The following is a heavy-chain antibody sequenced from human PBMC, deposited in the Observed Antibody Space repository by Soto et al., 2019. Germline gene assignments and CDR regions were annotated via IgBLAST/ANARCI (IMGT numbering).Heavy chain of an antibody. CDR1: GYSFSGYG. J-gene: IGHJ6*02. D-gene: IGHD5-12*01. CDR2: INVAKGKT. Sequence: ASVKVSCKASGYSFSGYGVHWVRRAPRQRFEWMGWINVAKGKTTYSQKFQGRVTVTRDTSASTVYMDLSGLRSEDTAVYYCTRDRAREGYFGMDVWGQGTTVTVSS. V-gene: IGHV1-3*01. CDR3: TRDRAREGYFGMDV.